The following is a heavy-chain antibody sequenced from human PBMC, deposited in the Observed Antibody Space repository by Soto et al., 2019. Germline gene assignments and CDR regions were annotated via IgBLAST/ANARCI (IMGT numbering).Heavy chain of an antibody. CDR3: ARDSGDTTLRQWGRSFHY. CDR1: GFTFTNYY. V-gene: IGHV1-46*01. Sequence: QMQLVQSGAEVKKPGASVKVSCKASGFTFTNYYIHWVRQAPGQGLEWMGLINPSGGGTFYAQKFQGRVTVTRDTSTGTVYMELSNLRSEDTAVYFCARDSGDTTLRQWGRSFHYWGQGTRVTVSS. CDR2: INPSGGGT. J-gene: IGHJ4*02. D-gene: IGHD1-1*01.